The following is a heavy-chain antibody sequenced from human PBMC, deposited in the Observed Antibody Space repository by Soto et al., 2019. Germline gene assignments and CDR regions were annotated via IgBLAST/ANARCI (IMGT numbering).Heavy chain of an antibody. CDR2: ISGSGGST. Sequence: GESLKISCAASGFTFSSYAMSLVRQAPGKGLEWVSAISGSGGSTYYADSVKGRFTISRDNSKNTLYLQMNSLRAEDTAVYYCAKVVVGMTTVTTFDYWGQGTLVTVSS. D-gene: IGHD4-17*01. CDR1: GFTFSSYA. J-gene: IGHJ4*02. CDR3: AKVVVGMTTVTTFDY. V-gene: IGHV3-23*01.